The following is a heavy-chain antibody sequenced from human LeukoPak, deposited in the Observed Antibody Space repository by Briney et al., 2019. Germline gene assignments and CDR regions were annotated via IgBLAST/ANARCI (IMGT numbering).Heavy chain of an antibody. CDR3: ARLNSGYERSFDY. CDR2: IYYSGST. CDR1: GGSISSGGYY. D-gene: IGHD5-12*01. Sequence: SQTLSLTCTVSGGSISSGGYYWSWIRQHPGKGLEWIGYIYYSGSTYYNPSLKSRVTISVDTSKNQFSLKLGSVTAADTAVYYCARLNSGYERSFDYWGQGTLVTVSS. V-gene: IGHV4-31*03. J-gene: IGHJ4*02.